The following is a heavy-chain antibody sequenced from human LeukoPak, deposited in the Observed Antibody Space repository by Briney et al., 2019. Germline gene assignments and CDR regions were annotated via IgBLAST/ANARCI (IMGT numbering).Heavy chain of an antibody. CDR1: GLTFSNYG. CDR3: ARDGRDYYDSSGYYDY. CDR2: ISAYDGNT. Sequence: ASVKVSCKASGLTFSNYGITWVRQAPGQGLEWVGWISAYDGNTNYAQKFQGRVTMTTDTSTSTAHMELRSLRYDDTAVYYCARDGRDYYDSSGYYDYWGQGTLVTVSS. D-gene: IGHD3-22*01. V-gene: IGHV1-18*01. J-gene: IGHJ4*02.